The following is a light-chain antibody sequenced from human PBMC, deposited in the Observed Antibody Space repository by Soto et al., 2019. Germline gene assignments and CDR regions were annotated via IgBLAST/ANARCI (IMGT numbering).Light chain of an antibody. V-gene: IGKV1-39*01. CDR1: QSVGIY. CDR2: AAS. J-gene: IGKJ2*01. Sequence: DIQMTQSPSSLSTSVGDRVTITCRASQSVGIYLNWYQQKPGKAPKLLIYAASSLQSGVPSRFSGGGSGTDFSLTISSLRPEDFATYYCQQTYSTPYTFGQGTKLEIK. CDR3: QQTYSTPYT.